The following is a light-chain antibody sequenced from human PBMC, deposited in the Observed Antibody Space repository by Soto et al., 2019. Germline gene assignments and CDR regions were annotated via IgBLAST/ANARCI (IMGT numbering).Light chain of an antibody. Sequence: DIQMTQSPSSLSVSVGGRVTITCRASQDINNFLAWFQQKPGKAPKPLIYSASSLQDGVPSRFSGSGSGTHFTLTISSLQPEDFATYFCLQYDRFPATFGGGTRVDIE. CDR1: QDINNF. V-gene: IGKV1-16*01. CDR3: LQYDRFPAT. J-gene: IGKJ4*01. CDR2: SAS.